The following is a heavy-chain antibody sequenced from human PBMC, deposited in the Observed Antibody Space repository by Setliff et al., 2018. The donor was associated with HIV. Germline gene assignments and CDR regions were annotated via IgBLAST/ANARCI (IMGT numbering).Heavy chain of an antibody. CDR1: GYRFTSYW. CDR3: ARCSGSYPCDGMDV. Sequence: PGESLKISCKGFGYRFTSYWIGWARHMPGKGLEWMGIIYPSDSDTRYSTSFQGQVTIPADKSISIAYLQWNSLKASDTAMYYCARCSGSYPCDGMDVWGQGTTVTVSS. D-gene: IGHD1-26*01. V-gene: IGHV5-51*01. J-gene: IGHJ6*02. CDR2: IYPSDSDT.